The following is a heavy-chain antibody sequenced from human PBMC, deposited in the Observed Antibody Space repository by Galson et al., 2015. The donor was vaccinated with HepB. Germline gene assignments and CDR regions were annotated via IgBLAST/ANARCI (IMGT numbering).Heavy chain of an antibody. CDR1: EFSLNSVGVC. CDR3: ARTSSGPLGAMDV. CDR2: IDWDDYT. J-gene: IGHJ6*02. V-gene: IGHV2-70*11. Sequence: PALVKPTQTLTLTCTVSEFSLNSVGVCIGWIRPPPGKALEWLARIDWDDYTDYRTSLQTRLTISKDTSKNQVVLRVTNMDPVDTATYFCARTSSGPLGAMDVWGQGTTVTVSS. D-gene: IGHD4/OR15-4a*01.